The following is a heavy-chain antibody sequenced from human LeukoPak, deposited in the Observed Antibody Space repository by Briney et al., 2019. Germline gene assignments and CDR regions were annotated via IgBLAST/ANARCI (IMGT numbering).Heavy chain of an antibody. CDR3: ARALRYFDWLSTSPEYNWFDP. Sequence: GGSLRLSCAASGFTFSGSAMHWVRQASGKGLEWVGRIRSKANSYATAYAASAKGRFTISRDDSKNTAYLQMNSLKTEDTAVYYCARALRYFDWLSTSPEYNWFDPWGQGTLVTVSS. CDR2: IRSKANSYAT. CDR1: GFTFSGSA. V-gene: IGHV3-73*01. D-gene: IGHD3-9*01. J-gene: IGHJ5*02.